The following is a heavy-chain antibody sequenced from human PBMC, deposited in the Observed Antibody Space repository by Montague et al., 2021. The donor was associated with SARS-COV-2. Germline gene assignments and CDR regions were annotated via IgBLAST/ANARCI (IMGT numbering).Heavy chain of an antibody. J-gene: IGHJ4*02. CDR3: ARDVRYYYDQ. CDR1: GGSMSSYH. V-gene: IGHV4-59*01. CDR2: VYYRGST. Sequence: SETLSLTCSVSGGSMSSYHWVWIRQPPGKGLERIGYVYYRGSTNYNLSLKSRVTISLDTSKNQFSLRVTSVTAADTAVYYCARDVRYYYDQWGQGILVTVSS. D-gene: IGHD3-10*01.